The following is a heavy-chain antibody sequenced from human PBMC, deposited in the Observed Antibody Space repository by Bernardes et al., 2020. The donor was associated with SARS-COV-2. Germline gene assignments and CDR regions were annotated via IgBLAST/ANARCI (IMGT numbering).Heavy chain of an antibody. D-gene: IGHD3-3*01. V-gene: IGHV3-33*01. CDR1: GFTFSSYG. J-gene: IGHJ6*02. Sequence: GGSLRLSCAASGFTFSSYGMHWVRQAPGKGLEWVAVIWYDGSNKYYADSVKGRFTISRDNSKNTLYLQMNSLRAEDTAVYYCAREEYDFWSGSHPLYYYYGMDVWGQGTTVTVSS. CDR3: AREEYDFWSGSHPLYYYYGMDV. CDR2: IWYDGSNK.